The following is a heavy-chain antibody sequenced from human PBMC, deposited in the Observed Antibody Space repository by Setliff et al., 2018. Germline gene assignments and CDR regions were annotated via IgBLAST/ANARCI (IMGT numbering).Heavy chain of an antibody. D-gene: IGHD3-3*01. J-gene: IGHJ4*02. CDR3: RFWDGSYKNDY. Sequence: SETLSLTCTVYGGSLSNYYWSWVRQPPGQGPEWIVEINHSGITNYNPSLKGRVTISLDTSKNQLSLKLSSVTAADTAAYYCRFWDGSYKNDYWGQGTLVTVSS. CDR2: INHSGIT. CDR1: GGSLSNYY. V-gene: IGHV4-34*01.